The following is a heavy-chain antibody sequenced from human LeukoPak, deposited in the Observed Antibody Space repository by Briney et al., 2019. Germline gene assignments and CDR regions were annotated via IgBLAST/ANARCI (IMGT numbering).Heavy chain of an antibody. CDR1: GFIFSRYW. V-gene: IGHV3-74*03. CDR2: INSDGSAT. CDR3: VRLLNSGY. D-gene: IGHD2-15*01. Sequence: PGGSLRLSCVGPGFIFSRYWMHWVRQAPGKGLVWVSRINSDGSATEYADSVKSRFTISRDNAKNTLYLQMNSLRPEDTAVYYCVRLLNSGYWGQGTLVTVSS. J-gene: IGHJ4*02.